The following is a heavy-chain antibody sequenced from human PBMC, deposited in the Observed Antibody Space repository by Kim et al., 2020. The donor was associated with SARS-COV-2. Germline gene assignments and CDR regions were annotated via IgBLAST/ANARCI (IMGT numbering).Heavy chain of an antibody. D-gene: IGHD3-10*01. CDR3: ARHLPFTMVRGVIVDAFDI. J-gene: IGHJ3*02. Sequence: RVTISVDTSKNQFSLKLSSVTAADTAVYYCARHLPFTMVRGVIVDAFDIWGQGTMVTVSS. V-gene: IGHV4-39*01.